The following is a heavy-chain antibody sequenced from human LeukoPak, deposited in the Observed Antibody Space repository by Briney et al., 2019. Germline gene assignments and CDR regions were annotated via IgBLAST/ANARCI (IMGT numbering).Heavy chain of an antibody. CDR2: IYYTGNT. CDR3: VRGFFDSSGYSNPFDI. V-gene: IGHV4-59*01. D-gene: IGHD3-22*01. CDR1: GGSISSYY. J-gene: IGHJ3*02. Sequence: PSETLSLTCTVSGGSISSYYWSWIRQPPEKRLDWIGYIYYTGNTNYNPSLKSRVTLSVDMSKNQFSLNLNSVTAADTAVYYCVRGFFDSSGYSNPFDIWGQGTMVTVSS.